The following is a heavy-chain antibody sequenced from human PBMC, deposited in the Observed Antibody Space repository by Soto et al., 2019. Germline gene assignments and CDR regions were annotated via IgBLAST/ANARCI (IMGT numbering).Heavy chain of an antibody. CDR1: GGSISSYY. Sequence: SETRSLTCTVSGGSISSYYWSWIRQPPGKGLEWIGYIYYSGSTNYNPSLKSRVTISVDTSKNQFSLKLSSVTAADTAVYYCARSFPEDYVWGSYRPGRPYYFDYWGQGTLVTVSS. CDR2: IYYSGST. J-gene: IGHJ4*02. CDR3: ARSFPEDYVWGSYRPGRPYYFDY. D-gene: IGHD3-16*02. V-gene: IGHV4-59*01.